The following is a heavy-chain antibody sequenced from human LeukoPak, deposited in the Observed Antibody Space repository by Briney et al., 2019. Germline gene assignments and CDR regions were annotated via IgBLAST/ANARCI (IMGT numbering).Heavy chain of an antibody. D-gene: IGHD5-18*01. CDR2: IRYDGSNK. V-gene: IGHV3-30*02. Sequence: GGSLRLSCAASGFTFSSYGMHWVRQAPGKGLEWVAFIRYDGSNKYYADSVKGRFTISRDNSKNTLYLQMNSLRAEDTAVYYCAKDPRGHSYGWSWRYFDYWGQGTLVTVSS. CDR3: AKDPRGHSYGWSWRYFDY. J-gene: IGHJ4*02. CDR1: GFTFSSYG.